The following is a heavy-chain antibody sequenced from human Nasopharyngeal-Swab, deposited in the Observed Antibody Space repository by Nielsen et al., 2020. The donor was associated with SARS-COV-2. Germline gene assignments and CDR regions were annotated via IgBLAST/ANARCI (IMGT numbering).Heavy chain of an antibody. CDR2: ISAYNGNT. Sequence: ASVKVSCKASGYTCTSYGISWVRQAPGQGLEWMGWISAYNGNTNYAQKFQGRVTLTTDTSTSTAYMELRSLRSDDTALYYCARDRTMVRGPGGYWGQGTLVTVSS. CDR3: ARDRTMVRGPGGY. V-gene: IGHV1-18*01. CDR1: GYTCTSYG. J-gene: IGHJ4*02. D-gene: IGHD3-10*01.